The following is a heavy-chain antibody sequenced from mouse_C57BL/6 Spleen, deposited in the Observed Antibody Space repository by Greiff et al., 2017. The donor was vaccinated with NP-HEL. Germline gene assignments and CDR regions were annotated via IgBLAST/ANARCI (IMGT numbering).Heavy chain of an antibody. CDR3: ARDGFYDYDEGFAY. CDR1: GFTFSDYG. D-gene: IGHD2-4*01. Sequence: EVQLVESGGGLVKPGGSLKLSCAASGFTFSDYGMHWVRQAPEKGLEWVAYISSGSSTIYYADTVKGRFTISRDNAKNTLFLQMTSLRSEDTAMYYCARDGFYDYDEGFAYWGQGTLVTVSA. V-gene: IGHV5-17*01. CDR2: ISSGSSTI. J-gene: IGHJ3*01.